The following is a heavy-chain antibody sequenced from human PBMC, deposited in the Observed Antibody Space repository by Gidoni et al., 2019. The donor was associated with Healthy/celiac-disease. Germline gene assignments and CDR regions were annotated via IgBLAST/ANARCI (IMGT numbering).Heavy chain of an antibody. D-gene: IGHD6-13*01. J-gene: IGHJ5*02. CDR3: ARGRIAAAGYNWFDP. CDR1: GGSFSAYH. V-gene: IGHV4-34*01. CDR2: INHSGRT. Sequence: QVQLQQWGAGLLKPSETLSLTCAVYGGSFSAYHWSWIRQPPGKGLEWIGEINHSGRTNYNPSLKSRVTISVDTSKNQFSLKLTSVTAADTAVYSCARGRIAAAGYNWFDPWGQGMLVTVSA.